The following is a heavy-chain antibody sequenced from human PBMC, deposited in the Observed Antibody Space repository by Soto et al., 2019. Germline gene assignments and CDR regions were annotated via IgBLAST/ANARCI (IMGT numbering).Heavy chain of an antibody. V-gene: IGHV3-21*01. CDR3: VRKSSRRDY. D-gene: IGHD2-2*01. J-gene: IGHJ4*02. CDR1: GFTFNSYS. Sequence: EVQMVETGGGLVKPGGSLRVSCAASGFTFNSYSMAWVRQAPGKGLEWVSSITSDTTFTLYADSVKGRFTMSRDNAKNSLYLQMSSLRVEDTAVYYCVRKSSRRDYWGQGALVTVSS. CDR2: ITSDTTFT.